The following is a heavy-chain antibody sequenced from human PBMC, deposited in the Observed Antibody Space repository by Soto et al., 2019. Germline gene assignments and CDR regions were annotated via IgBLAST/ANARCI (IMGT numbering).Heavy chain of an antibody. CDR3: ARGRGVSMGTNWFDH. D-gene: IGHD1-1*01. Sequence: QVQLVQSGAEVKKPGASVKVSCKASGYTFTSYDINWVRQATGQGLVWMGWMNPNSGNTGYGQKFQSKVIMTRHTSRGTAHMERSSLKSEDTAEYYCARGRGVSMGTNWFDHWGQGTLVTVSS. J-gene: IGHJ5*02. V-gene: IGHV1-8*01. CDR1: GYTFTSYD. CDR2: MNPNSGNT.